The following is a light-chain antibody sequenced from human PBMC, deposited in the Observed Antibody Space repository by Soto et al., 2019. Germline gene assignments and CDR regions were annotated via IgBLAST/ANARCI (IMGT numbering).Light chain of an antibody. J-gene: IGLJ1*01. CDR1: STDFGGYKY. Sequence: QSALTEPASVSGSPGQSSTISCTGTSTDFGGYKYVSWYQQHPGTAPKLMIFEVNGRPSGVSDRFSGSKARNTASLTICGLQADDEADYYCSSFSSSSSPYVFGTGTKLTVL. V-gene: IGLV2-14*01. CDR3: SSFSSSSSPYV. CDR2: EVN.